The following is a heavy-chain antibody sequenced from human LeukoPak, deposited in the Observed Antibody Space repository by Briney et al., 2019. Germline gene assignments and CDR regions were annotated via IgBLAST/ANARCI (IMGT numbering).Heavy chain of an antibody. D-gene: IGHD3-10*02. V-gene: IGHV4-38-2*02. CDR3: ARDLRSGNYYSDY. CDR2: IYHSGST. Sequence: SETLSLTCAVSGYSISSGYYWGWIRQPPGKGLEWIGSIYHSGSTYYNPSLKSRVTISVDTSKSQFSLKLSSVTAADTAVYYCARDLRSGNYYSDYWGQGTLVTVSS. CDR1: GYSISSGYY. J-gene: IGHJ4*02.